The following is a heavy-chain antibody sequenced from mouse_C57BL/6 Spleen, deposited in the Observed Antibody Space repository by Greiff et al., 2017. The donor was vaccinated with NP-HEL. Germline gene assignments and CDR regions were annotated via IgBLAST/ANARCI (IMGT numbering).Heavy chain of an antibody. CDR2: IHPNSGST. CDR3: ARWDGYSKGY. D-gene: IGHD2-3*01. CDR1: GYTFTSYW. V-gene: IGHV1-64*01. J-gene: IGHJ4*01. Sequence: QVQLQQPGAELVKPGASVKLSCKASGYTFTSYWLHWVKQRPGQGLEWIGMIHPNSGSTNYNEKFKSKATLTVDKSSSTAYMQLSSLTSEDSAVYYCARWDGYSKGYWGQGTSVTVSS.